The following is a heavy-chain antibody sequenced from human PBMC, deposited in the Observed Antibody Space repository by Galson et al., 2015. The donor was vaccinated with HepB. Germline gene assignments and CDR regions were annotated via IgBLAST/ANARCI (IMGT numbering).Heavy chain of an antibody. Sequence: SLRLSCAASGFTFGDYTMSWFRQTPGEGLEWVGFIRSNANGGTTEYAASVKGGFTISRDDSKSIAYLQMNSLKTEDTAVFYCTRVSLGRYFDYWGQGTLVTVPS. CDR1: GFTFGDYT. D-gene: IGHD1-26*01. V-gene: IGHV3-49*03. CDR2: IRSNANGGTT. J-gene: IGHJ4*02. CDR3: TRVSLGRYFDY.